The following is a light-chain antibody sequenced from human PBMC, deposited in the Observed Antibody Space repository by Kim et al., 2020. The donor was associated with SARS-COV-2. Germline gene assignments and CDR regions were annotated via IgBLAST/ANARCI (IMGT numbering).Light chain of an antibody. Sequence: DIQLTQSPSFLSASVGDRVTITCRASQGISSYLAWYQQKPGKAPKLLIYAASTLQSGVPSRFGGSGSGTEFTLTISSLQPEDFATYYCQQFNSYPLTFGGGTKVDIK. J-gene: IGKJ4*01. CDR1: QGISSY. CDR3: QQFNSYPLT. V-gene: IGKV1-9*01. CDR2: AAS.